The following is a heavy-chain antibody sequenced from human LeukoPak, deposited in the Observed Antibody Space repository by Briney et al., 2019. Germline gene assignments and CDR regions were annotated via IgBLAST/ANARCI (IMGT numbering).Heavy chain of an antibody. CDR3: VRDRGYSTFDY. J-gene: IGHJ4*02. CDR1: GFVFGHSW. D-gene: IGHD3-22*01. CDR2: INLDGSEI. V-gene: IGHV3-7*03. Sequence: PGGSPRLSCEASGFVFGHSWMSWVRQAPGKGLEWVANINLDGSEINYLDSLTGRLTISRDNAKDSLYLQMNGLRAEDTAVYFCVRDRGYSTFDYWGQGTLVTVSS.